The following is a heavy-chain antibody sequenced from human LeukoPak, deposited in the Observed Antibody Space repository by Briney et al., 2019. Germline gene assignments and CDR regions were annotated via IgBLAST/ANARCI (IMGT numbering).Heavy chain of an antibody. V-gene: IGHV4-59*01. CDR1: GGSISSYY. CDR3: ARYYDFWSGQSTPYYGMDV. Sequence: SETLSLTCTVSGGSISSYYWSWIRQPPGKGLEWIGHIYYSGSTNYNPSLKSRVTISVDTSKNQFSLKLSSVTAADTAVYYCARYYDFWSGQSTPYYGMDVWGQGTTVTVSS. CDR2: IYYSGST. J-gene: IGHJ6*02. D-gene: IGHD3-3*01.